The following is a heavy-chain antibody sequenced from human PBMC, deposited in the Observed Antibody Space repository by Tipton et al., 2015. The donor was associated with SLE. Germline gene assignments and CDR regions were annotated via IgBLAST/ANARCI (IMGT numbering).Heavy chain of an antibody. V-gene: IGHV4-34*01. J-gene: IGHJ3*02. Sequence: TLSLTCAVYGGSFSGYYWSWIRQPQGRGLEWIGEINHSGRTNYKSSLKSRVTISVDTSKNQFSLKLSSVTAADTAVYYCARGIGAFDIWGQGTMVTVSS. CDR3: ARGIGAFDI. CDR2: INHSGRT. CDR1: GGSFSGYY.